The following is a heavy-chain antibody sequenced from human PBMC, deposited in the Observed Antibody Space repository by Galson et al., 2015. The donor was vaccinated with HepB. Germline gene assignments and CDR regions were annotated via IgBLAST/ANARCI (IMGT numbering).Heavy chain of an antibody. CDR3: ARDNFWSGLSPHYYYYGMDV. V-gene: IGHV3-30-3*01. CDR1: GFSFRGYA. Sequence: SLRLSCAASGFSFRGYAMHWVRQAPGKGLEWVAVISYDGSNKDYADSVKGRSTISRDNSKNTLYLQMNSLTAEDTAVYYCARDNFWSGLSPHYYYYGMDVWGQGTTVTVSS. J-gene: IGHJ6*02. D-gene: IGHD3-3*01. CDR2: ISYDGSNK.